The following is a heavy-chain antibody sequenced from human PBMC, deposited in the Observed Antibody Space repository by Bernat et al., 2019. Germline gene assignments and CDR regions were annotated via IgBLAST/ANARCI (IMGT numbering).Heavy chain of an antibody. Sequence: QLQLQESGPGLVKPSETLSLTCPVSGGSISSSSYYWGWIRQPPGKGLEWIGSIYYSGSTYYNPSLKSRVTITVDTSKNQFSLKLSSVTAADTAVYYCARQPRGSSLDDWGQGTLVTVSS. V-gene: IGHV4-39*01. CDR3: ARQPRGSSLDD. CDR1: GGSISSSSYY. D-gene: IGHD6-13*01. CDR2: IYYSGST. J-gene: IGHJ4*02.